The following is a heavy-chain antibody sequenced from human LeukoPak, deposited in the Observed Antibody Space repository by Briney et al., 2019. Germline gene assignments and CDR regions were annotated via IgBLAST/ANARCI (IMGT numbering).Heavy chain of an antibody. D-gene: IGHD1-14*01. Sequence: EASVKVSCKASGYTFTGYYIHWVRQAPGQGLEWMGWINANSGGTKYAQKFQGRVTMTRDTSISTAYMELSRLGSDDTAVYYCARSEPVAAIDYWGQGTLVTVSS. V-gene: IGHV1-2*02. CDR3: ARSEPVAAIDY. CDR1: GYTFTGYY. CDR2: INANSGGT. J-gene: IGHJ4*02.